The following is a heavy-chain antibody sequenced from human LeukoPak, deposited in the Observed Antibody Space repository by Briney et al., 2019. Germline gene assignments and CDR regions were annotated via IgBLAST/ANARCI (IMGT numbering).Heavy chain of an antibody. Sequence: GSLRLSCAASGFTFSSYWMSWVRQPPGKGLEWIGEINHSGSTNYNPSLRSRVTISVDTSKNQFSLKLSSVTAADTAVYYCARSLRYFDWYIVSYNWFDPWGQGTLVTVSS. J-gene: IGHJ5*02. CDR3: ARSLRYFDWYIVSYNWFDP. V-gene: IGHV4-34*01. D-gene: IGHD3-9*01. CDR2: INHSGST. CDR1: GFTFSSYW.